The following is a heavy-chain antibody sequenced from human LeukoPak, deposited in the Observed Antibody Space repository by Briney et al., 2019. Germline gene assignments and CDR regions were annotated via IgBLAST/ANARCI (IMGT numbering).Heavy chain of an antibody. CDR3: SRSSSRWFDP. Sequence: SETLSLTCTGSGGSISSSSYYWGWIRQPPGNGLEWIGSIYYSGSTYYNPSLKSQGTISVDTPKTPCSLPRSSVTAPVPAVYYCSRSSSRWFDPWGAGAPVTAS. J-gene: IGHJ5*02. D-gene: IGHD6-6*01. CDR1: GGSISSSSYY. CDR2: IYYSGST. V-gene: IGHV4-39*01.